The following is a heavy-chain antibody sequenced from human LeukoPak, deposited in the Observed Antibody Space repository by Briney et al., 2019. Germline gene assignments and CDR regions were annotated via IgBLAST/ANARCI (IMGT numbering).Heavy chain of an antibody. CDR2: INPKNAAT. CDR1: GYTFTGHY. D-gene: IGHD6-13*01. J-gene: IGHJ4*02. V-gene: IGHV1-2*02. Sequence: ASVQVSCKASGYTFTGHYMHWVRQAPGQGLEWMGWINPKNAATNYAQKFQGRVTMTRDTSSGTVYMELSSLSSDDTAVYYCARTLYIAAAPGGLDYWGQGTLVTVSS. CDR3: ARTLYIAAAPGGLDY.